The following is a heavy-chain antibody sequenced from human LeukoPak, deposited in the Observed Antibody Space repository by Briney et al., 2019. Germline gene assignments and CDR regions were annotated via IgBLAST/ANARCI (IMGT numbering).Heavy chain of an antibody. J-gene: IGHJ4*02. V-gene: IGHV5-51*01. CDR2: IWPADSDT. CDR3: ARPYSGAYSGFDC. Sequence: GESLKISCQGSGYSFTNYWIAWVRQMPGKGLEWVGIIWPADSDTKYSPSFEDQVTISADKSISTAYLQWSSLKPSDSAMYYCARPYSGAYSGFDCWGQGTLVTVSS. CDR1: GYSFTNYW. D-gene: IGHD1-26*01.